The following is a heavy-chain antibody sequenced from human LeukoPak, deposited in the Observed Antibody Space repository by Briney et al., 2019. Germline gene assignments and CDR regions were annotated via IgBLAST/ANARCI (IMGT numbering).Heavy chain of an antibody. J-gene: IGHJ4*02. V-gene: IGHV3-64*01. Sequence: GGSLRLSCAASGFTFNTYALHWVRQAPGKGLEFVSAISSNGASTYYANSVKGRFTISRDNSKNTLYLQIGSLRAEDMAMYYCARIMIRGAPSDNWGQGTLVTVSS. CDR3: ARIMIRGAPSDN. CDR1: GFTFNTYA. D-gene: IGHD3-10*01. CDR2: ISSNGAST.